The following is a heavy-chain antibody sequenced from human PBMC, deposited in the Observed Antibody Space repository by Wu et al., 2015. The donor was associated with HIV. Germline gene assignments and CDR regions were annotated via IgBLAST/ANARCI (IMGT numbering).Heavy chain of an antibody. Sequence: QVQLVQSGAEVKKPGSSVKVSCKASGATFGTYGFNWVRQAPGGGLEWMGRITPMFGKPNYAQKFQGRVTITADGSTNTAYMELTSLRSDDTAVYYCARDAHNGDYRGYYYGMDVWGQGTTVTVSS. V-gene: IGHV1-69*13. J-gene: IGHJ6*02. D-gene: IGHD4-17*01. CDR1: GATFGTYG. CDR2: ITPMFGKP. CDR3: ARDAHNGDYRGYYYGMDV.